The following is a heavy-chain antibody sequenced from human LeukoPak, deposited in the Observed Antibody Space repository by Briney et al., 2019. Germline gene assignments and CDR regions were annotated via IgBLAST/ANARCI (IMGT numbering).Heavy chain of an antibody. J-gene: IGHJ6*03. CDR1: GGTFSSYA. Sequence: ASVKVSCKASGGTFSSYAISWVRQAPGQGLEWMGGIIPIFGTANYAQKFQGRVTITADESTSTAYMELSSLRSEDTAVYYCARGARKRDGVFGVDKYYYYYYYMDVWGKGTTVTVSS. V-gene: IGHV1-69*13. D-gene: IGHD3-3*01. CDR3: ARGARKRDGVFGVDKYYYYYYYMDV. CDR2: IIPIFGTA.